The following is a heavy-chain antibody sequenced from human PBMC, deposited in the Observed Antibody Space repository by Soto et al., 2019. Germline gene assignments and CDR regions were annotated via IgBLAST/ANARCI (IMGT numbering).Heavy chain of an antibody. J-gene: IGHJ6*02. CDR3: ARDSRTGPGLSYVMDV. D-gene: IGHD2-21*01. Sequence: GGSLRLSCAASTFLLSRYGMHWVRQAPGKGLEWVASAWYDGSKEYYADSLKGRSTISRDTSKNTMYLQMSSLRVDDTAVYFCARDSRTGPGLSYVMDVWGQGTTVTVSS. CDR2: AWYDGSKE. CDR1: TFLLSRYG. V-gene: IGHV3-33*01.